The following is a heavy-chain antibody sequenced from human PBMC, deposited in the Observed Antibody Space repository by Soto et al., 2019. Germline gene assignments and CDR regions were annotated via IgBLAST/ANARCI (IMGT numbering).Heavy chain of an antibody. CDR1: GFTFSSYG. V-gene: IGHV3-30*18. Sequence: QVQLVESVGGVVQPGRSLRLSCAASGFTFSSYGMHWVRQAPGKGLEWVAVISYDGSNKYYADSVKGRFTISRDNSKNTLYLQMNSLRAEDTAVYYCAKVASGAAAGDNWYFDLWGRGTLVTVSS. CDR3: AKVASGAAAGDNWYFDL. D-gene: IGHD6-13*01. J-gene: IGHJ2*01. CDR2: ISYDGSNK.